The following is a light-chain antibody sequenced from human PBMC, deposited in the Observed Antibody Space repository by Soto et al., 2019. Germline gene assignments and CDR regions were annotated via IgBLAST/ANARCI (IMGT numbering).Light chain of an antibody. CDR2: WAS. CDR1: QNILYSSNQKNC. V-gene: IGKV4-1*01. CDR3: QQYYRTPLT. Sequence: DIVMTQSPDSLALSLGDRATINCKSSQNILYSSNQKNCLAWYQQKPGQPPKLLIYWASTRESVVPDRFSGSGSGTDFTLTINSLQPEDVAVYFCQQYYRTPLTFGPGTKVEIQ. J-gene: IGKJ3*01.